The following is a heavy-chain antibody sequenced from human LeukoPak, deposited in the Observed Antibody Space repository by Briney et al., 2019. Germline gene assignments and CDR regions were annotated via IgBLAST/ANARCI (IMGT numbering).Heavy chain of an antibody. CDR1: GGSFSGYY. V-gene: IGHV4-34*01. J-gene: IGHJ6*03. CDR3: ARGRRYYDSSGSYYYYMDV. D-gene: IGHD3-22*01. CDR2: INHSGST. Sequence: SETLSLTCGVYGGSFSGYYWSWIRQPPGKGLEWIGEINHSGSTNYNPSLKSRVTISVDTSKNQFSLKLSSVTAADTAVYYCARGRRYYDSSGSYYYYMDVWGKGTTVTVSS.